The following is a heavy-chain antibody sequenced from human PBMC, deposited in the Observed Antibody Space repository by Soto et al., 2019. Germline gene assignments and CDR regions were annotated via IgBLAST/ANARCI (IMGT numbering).Heavy chain of an antibody. CDR2: ISGYNGNT. D-gene: IGHD3-16*01. V-gene: IGHV1-18*01. CDR1: GYTFTTYG. CDR3: AREGEMPYYYYGLDV. J-gene: IGHJ6*02. Sequence: QVQLVQSGAEVRKPGASVKVSCKASGYTFTTYGISWVRQAPVQGLEWMGWISGYNGNTKYAQKFQGRVTMTTDTSTSTVYMDLRSLRSDDTAVYYCAREGEMPYYYYGLDVWGQGTTVTVSS.